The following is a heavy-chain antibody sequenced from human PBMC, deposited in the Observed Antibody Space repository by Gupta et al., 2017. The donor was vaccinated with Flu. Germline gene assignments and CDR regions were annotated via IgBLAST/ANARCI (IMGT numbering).Heavy chain of an antibody. CDR3: ARLRGGGSHYCGMYV. Sequence: GKGLERVFSISSSSTTIYYAASVKGRFTISRDNAKNSLLLQLDSRRAADTAVFYCARLRGGGSHYCGMYVWGQGTTVTVSS. J-gene: IGHJ6*02. D-gene: IGHD3-10*01. V-gene: IGHV3-48*01. CDR2: ISSSSTTI.